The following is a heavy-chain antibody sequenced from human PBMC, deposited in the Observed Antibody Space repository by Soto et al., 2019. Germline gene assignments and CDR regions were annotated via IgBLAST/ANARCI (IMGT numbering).Heavy chain of an antibody. D-gene: IGHD1-26*01. CDR2: INAGNGNT. CDR1: GYTLTSYA. J-gene: IGHJ4*02. V-gene: IGHV1-3*01. Sequence: ASVKVSCKASGYTLTSYAIHWVRQAPGQRLEWMGWINAGNGNTKYSQKFQGRVTITRDTSASTAYMELSSLRSEDTAVYYCARDDSGFSGSHYIDYFNYWGQGALVTVSS. CDR3: ARDDSGFSGSHYIDYFNY.